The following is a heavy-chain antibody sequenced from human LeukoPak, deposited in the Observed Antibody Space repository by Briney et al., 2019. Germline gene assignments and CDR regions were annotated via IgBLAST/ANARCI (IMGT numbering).Heavy chain of an antibody. V-gene: IGHV4-39*01. CDR2: IYNSGST. CDR3: ARHYYGSVINWFDP. J-gene: IGHJ5*02. Sequence: PSETLSLTCTVSGDSISSSSYYWGWIRQPPGKGLEWIGSIYNSGSTYYNPSLKSRVTISVDTSKNQFSLNLYSVTAADTAVYYCARHYYGSVINWFDPWGQGTLVTVSS. CDR1: GDSISSSSYY. D-gene: IGHD3-10*01.